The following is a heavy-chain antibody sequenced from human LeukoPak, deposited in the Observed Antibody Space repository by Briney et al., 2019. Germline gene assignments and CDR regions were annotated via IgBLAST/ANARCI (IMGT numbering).Heavy chain of an antibody. J-gene: IGHJ1*01. CDR1: GFNFRSFW. CDR3: ARGRSIAARLLAEYFQH. CDR2: ISSSSSTI. V-gene: IGHV3-48*01. D-gene: IGHD6-6*01. Sequence: GGSLRLSCAVSGFNFRSFWMSWVRQAPGKGLEWVSYISSSSSTIYYADSVKGRFTISRDNAKNSLYLQMNSLRAEDTAVYYCARGRSIAARLLAEYFQHWGQGTLVTVSS.